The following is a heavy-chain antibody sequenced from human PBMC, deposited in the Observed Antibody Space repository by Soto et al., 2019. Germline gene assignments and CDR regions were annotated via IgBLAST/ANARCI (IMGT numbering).Heavy chain of an antibody. D-gene: IGHD2-21*01. V-gene: IGHV4-31*03. CDR2: MYYSGST. CDR3: TRGGDPYKTGH. Sequence: SETLSLTCTVSGGSISSGGYYWSWIRQHPGKGLEWIGYMYYSGSTYYNPSLKSRVTMSVDTSKNQFSLKLTSVNTADTAIYYCTRGGDPYKTGHWGQGTLVTVSS. CDR1: GGSISSGGYY. J-gene: IGHJ4*02.